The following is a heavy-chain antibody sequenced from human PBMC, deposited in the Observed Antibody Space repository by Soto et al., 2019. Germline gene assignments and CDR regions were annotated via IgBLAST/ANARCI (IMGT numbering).Heavy chain of an antibody. CDR3: AKRYCSSTSCRYFDC. CDR2: ISGSGGST. Sequence: GGSLRLSCAASGFTFSSYAMSWVRQAPGKGLEWVSAISGSGGSTYYANTVKGRFTISRDNSKNTLYLQRNSLRAEDTAVYDCAKRYCSSTSCRYFDCWGQGTLVTVSS. CDR1: GFTFSSYA. D-gene: IGHD2-2*01. V-gene: IGHV3-23*01. J-gene: IGHJ4*02.